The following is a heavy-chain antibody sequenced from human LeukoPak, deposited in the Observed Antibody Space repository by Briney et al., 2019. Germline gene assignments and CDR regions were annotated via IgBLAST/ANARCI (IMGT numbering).Heavy chain of an antibody. CDR1: GFTFSDYW. J-gene: IGHJ4*02. Sequence: PGESLRLSCAASGFTFSDYWMSWVRQALGKGLEWVANIQQDGSEKYYVDSVKGRFTISRDNAKKSLFLQVSSLRGEDTAVYYCARDRGFSYGIDFWGQGTLVTVSS. CDR3: ARDRGFSYGIDF. CDR2: IQQDGSEK. D-gene: IGHD5-18*01. V-gene: IGHV3-7*04.